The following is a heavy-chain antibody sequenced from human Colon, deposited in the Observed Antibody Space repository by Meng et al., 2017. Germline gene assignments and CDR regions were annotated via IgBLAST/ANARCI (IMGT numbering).Heavy chain of an antibody. CDR1: GGSLRRYS. Sequence: QVQLKESGPGLVRPSETLSLTCTVSGGSLRRYSWSWLRQSPGKGLEWIGYIYYNGNTNYNPSLKSRVTISLDMSENQVSLNLTSVTAADTAVYYCARGDVAYCGGDCYPVWGQGTLVTVSS. J-gene: IGHJ4*02. D-gene: IGHD2-21*02. CDR2: IYYNGNT. CDR3: ARGDVAYCGGDCYPV. V-gene: IGHV4-59*01.